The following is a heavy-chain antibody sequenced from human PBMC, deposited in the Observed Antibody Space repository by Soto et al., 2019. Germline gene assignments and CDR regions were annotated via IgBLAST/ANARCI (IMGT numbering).Heavy chain of an antibody. CDR1: GFSVSSNY. CDR2: IDSGGST. J-gene: IGHJ6*02. V-gene: IGHV3-53*01. Sequence: EVQLVESGGGLIQPGGSLRLSCAASGFSVSSNYMSWVRQAPGKGLEWVSVIDSGGSTYYADSVKGRFTISRDNSKNTLYLQMNSLRAEDTAVYYCARVSGTTTSYHGMDVWGQGTTVTVSS. CDR3: ARVSGTTTSYHGMDV. D-gene: IGHD1-7*01.